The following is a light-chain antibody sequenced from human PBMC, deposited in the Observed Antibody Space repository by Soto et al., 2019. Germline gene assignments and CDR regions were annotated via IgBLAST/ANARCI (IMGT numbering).Light chain of an antibody. CDR2: KAS. Sequence: DMQVPQSPSNLSASVRDKVPITFRASQTISSWLAWYQQKPGKAPKLVIYKASTLKSGVPSRFSGSGSGTEFTLTISSLQPDDFAPYYCQHYNSYSEAFGQGTKVDI. CDR1: QTISSW. CDR3: QHYNSYSEA. J-gene: IGKJ1*01. V-gene: IGKV1-5*03.